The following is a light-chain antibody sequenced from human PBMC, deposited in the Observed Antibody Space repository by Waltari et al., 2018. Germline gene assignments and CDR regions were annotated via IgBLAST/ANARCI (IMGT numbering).Light chain of an antibody. J-gene: IGKJ2*01. V-gene: IGKV3-15*01. CDR2: GAA. CDR3: QQYINWPPEFA. Sequence: EILITQSPVTLSVSPGEGATLSCRASQKIFTNLAWYQQKPGQAPRLLIYGAATRASGIPDRFSGSGSGTEFTLTISSLQSDDSAVYYCQQYINWPPEFAFGQGTKLEIK. CDR1: QKIFTN.